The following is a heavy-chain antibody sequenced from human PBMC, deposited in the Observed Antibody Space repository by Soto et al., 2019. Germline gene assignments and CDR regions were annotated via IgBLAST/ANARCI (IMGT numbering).Heavy chain of an antibody. J-gene: IGHJ6*01. CDR1: VFTFSIYD. Sequence: PWGSLVVSCASSVFTFSIYDMHWVRQATGKGLEWVSAIRSPGDKYYPGSVKCRFTISRENAKNSLYLQMSSLRAGDTAVYYWEREKLGYYGMDVWGQGTTVTVPS. CDR2: IRSPGDK. D-gene: IGHD1-7*01. CDR3: EREKLGYYGMDV. V-gene: IGHV3-13*01.